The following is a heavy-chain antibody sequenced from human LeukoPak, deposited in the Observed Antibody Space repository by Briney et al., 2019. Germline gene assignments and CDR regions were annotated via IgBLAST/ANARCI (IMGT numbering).Heavy chain of an antibody. Sequence: GGSLRLSCAASGFTFSSYWMSWVRQAPGKGLEWVANIKQDGSEKYYVDSVKGRFTISRDNAKNSLYLQMNSLRAEDTAVYYCAKEQEDRAFDIWGQGTMVTVSS. V-gene: IGHV3-7*01. CDR1: GFTFSSYW. CDR3: AKEQEDRAFDI. D-gene: IGHD2-15*01. J-gene: IGHJ3*02. CDR2: IKQDGSEK.